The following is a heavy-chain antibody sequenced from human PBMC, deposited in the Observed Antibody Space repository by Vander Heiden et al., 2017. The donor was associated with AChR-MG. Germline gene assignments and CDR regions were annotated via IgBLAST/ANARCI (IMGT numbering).Heavy chain of an antibody. J-gene: IGHJ6*02. Sequence: QVQLVQTGAEVKKPGASVKVSCKVSGYTLTELSMHWVRQAPGKGLEWMGGFDPEDGETIYAQKFQGRVTMTEDTSTDTAYMELRSLRSEDTAVYYCATSLNTPPPMDVWFQGTTVAVSS. V-gene: IGHV1-24*01. CDR1: GYTLTELS. D-gene: IGHD2-2*02. CDR2: FDPEDGET. CDR3: ATSLNTPPPMDV.